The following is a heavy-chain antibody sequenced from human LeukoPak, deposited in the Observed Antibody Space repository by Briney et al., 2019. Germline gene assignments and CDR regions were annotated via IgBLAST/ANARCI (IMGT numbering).Heavy chain of an antibody. V-gene: IGHV3-30*02. CDR3: ARVSRRGSYYYMDV. CDR1: GFTFSSYG. Sequence: GGSLRLSCAASGFTFSSYGMHWVRQAPGKGLEWVAFIRYDGSNKYYADSVKGRFTISRDNSKNTLYLQMNSLRAEDTAVYYCARVSRRGSYYYMDVWGKGTTVTVSS. CDR2: IRYDGSNK. J-gene: IGHJ6*03. D-gene: IGHD3-16*01.